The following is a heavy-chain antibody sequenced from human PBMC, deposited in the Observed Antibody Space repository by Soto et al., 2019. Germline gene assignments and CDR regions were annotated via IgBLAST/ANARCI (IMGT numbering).Heavy chain of an antibody. CDR1: GGSISSYY. CDR3: ARDKRSLRGMDV. J-gene: IGHJ6*02. CDR2: IYYSGST. D-gene: IGHD5-12*01. Sequence: QVQLQESGPGLVKPSETLSLTCTVSGGSISSYYWSWIRQPPGKGLECIGYIYYSGSTNSNPSLKSRVTIPVDTSKNQFSLKLSSVTAADPAVYSCARDKRSLRGMDVWGQATTVTVSS. V-gene: IGHV4-59*01.